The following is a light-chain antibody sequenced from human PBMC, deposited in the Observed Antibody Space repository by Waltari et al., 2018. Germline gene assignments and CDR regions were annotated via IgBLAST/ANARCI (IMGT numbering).Light chain of an antibody. Sequence: DIVMTQSPLSLPVTPGEPASISCRPIQSLLHSNGYNYLDWYLQKPGQSPQLLIYLGSNRASGVPDRLSGSGSGTDFTLEISGVEAEDVGVYYCMQTLQTPYTFGQGTKLEIK. CDR1: QSLLHSNGYNY. CDR3: MQTLQTPYT. V-gene: IGKV2-28*01. J-gene: IGKJ2*01. CDR2: LGS.